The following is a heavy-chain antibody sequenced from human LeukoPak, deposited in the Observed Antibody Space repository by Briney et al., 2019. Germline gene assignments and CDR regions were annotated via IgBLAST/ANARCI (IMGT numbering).Heavy chain of an antibody. CDR1: GYTFTNYV. CDR3: ARRDCVGDCYSNWFDP. J-gene: IGHJ5*02. CDR2: INPRGGST. Sequence: ASVKVSCKASGYTFTNYVMHGVRQAPGQGLEWMGLINPRGGSTGYAQKFQGRLTMTTDMSTRTVYMEMSSLESEDTAVYYCARRDCVGDCYSNWFDPWGQGTLVTVSS. V-gene: IGHV1-46*01. D-gene: IGHD2-21*02.